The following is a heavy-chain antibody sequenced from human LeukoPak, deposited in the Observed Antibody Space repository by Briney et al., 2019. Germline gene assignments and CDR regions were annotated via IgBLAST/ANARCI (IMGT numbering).Heavy chain of an antibody. V-gene: IGHV1-69*05. J-gene: IGHJ5*02. CDR2: IIPIFGTA. Sequence: ASVKVSCKASGGTFSSYAISWVRQAPGQGLEWMGGIIPIFGTANYAQKFQGRVTITTDESTSTAYMELSSLRSEDTAVYYCARVTLDSSGYYLNWFDPWGQGTLVTVSS. CDR3: ARVTLDSSGYYLNWFDP. D-gene: IGHD3-22*01. CDR1: GGTFSSYA.